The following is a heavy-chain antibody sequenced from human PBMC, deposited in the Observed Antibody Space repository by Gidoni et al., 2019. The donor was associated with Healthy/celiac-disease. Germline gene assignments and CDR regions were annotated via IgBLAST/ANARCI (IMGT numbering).Heavy chain of an antibody. V-gene: IGHV4-34*01. CDR3: ARVPNDYYDSSGFDY. J-gene: IGHJ4*02. CDR1: GGSFSGYY. Sequence: QVQLQQWGAGLLKPSETLSLTCAVYGGSFSGYYWSWIRQPPGKGLEWIGEINHSGSTNYNPSLKSRVTISVDTSKNQFSLKLSSVTAADTAVYYCARVPNDYYDSSGFDYWGQGTLVTVSS. D-gene: IGHD3-22*01. CDR2: INHSGST.